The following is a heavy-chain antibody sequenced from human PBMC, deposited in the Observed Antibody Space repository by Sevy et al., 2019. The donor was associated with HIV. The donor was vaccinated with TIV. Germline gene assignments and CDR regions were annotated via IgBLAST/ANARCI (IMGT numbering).Heavy chain of an antibody. CDR3: ARDSTTRPRVLDY. V-gene: IGHV4-59*01. CDR1: GDSISSYF. Sequence: SETLSLTCSVSGDSISSYFWTWVRQSPGKGLEWIGNVYFTGNTDYSPSLKSRFTLSLDTSKSQFSLTLKPVTAADTAIYFCARDSTTRPRVLDYWGQGTLVTVSS. D-gene: IGHD1-1*01. CDR2: VYFTGNT. J-gene: IGHJ4*02.